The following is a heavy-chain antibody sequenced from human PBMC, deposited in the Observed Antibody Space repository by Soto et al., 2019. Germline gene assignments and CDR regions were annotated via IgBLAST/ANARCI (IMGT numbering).Heavy chain of an antibody. Sequence: SQTLSLTCAISGDSVSNNSVAWNWVRQSPSRGLEWLGRTYYRSKWHYDYAPSVRSRITISPDTSKNHFSLQLNSVSPEDAAVYYCARTLRGRGVKYFDDWGQGTLVTVSS. D-gene: IGHD3-10*01. CDR1: GDSVSNNSVA. J-gene: IGHJ4*02. V-gene: IGHV6-1*01. CDR2: TYYRSKWHY. CDR3: ARTLRGRGVKYFDD.